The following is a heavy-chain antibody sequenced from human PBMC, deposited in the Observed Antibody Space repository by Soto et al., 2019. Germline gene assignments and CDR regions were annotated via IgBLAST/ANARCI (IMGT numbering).Heavy chain of an antibody. CDR2: TDDTGST. D-gene: IGHD3-3*01. CDR3: ARGVLEWLLRDSYYYYMDV. CDR1: GDSISSSY. J-gene: IGHJ6*03. V-gene: IGHV4-59*01. Sequence: QVQLQESGPGLVKPSETLSLTCTVSGDSISSSYWNWIRQAPGKGLEWIGYTDDTGSTNYNPSLKSRVTISVDMSKNQYSLKLSSVTAADTAVYYWARGVLEWLLRDSYYYYMDVWGKGTTVTVSS.